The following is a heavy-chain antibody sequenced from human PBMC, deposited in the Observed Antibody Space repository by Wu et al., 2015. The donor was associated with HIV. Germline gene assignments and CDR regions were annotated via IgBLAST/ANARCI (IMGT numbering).Heavy chain of an antibody. D-gene: IGHD2-2*01. CDR1: GYTFTGYY. J-gene: IGHJ3*02. CDR2: INPNSGGT. CDR3: AREDGYCSSTSCLGAFDI. Sequence: QVQLVQSGAEVKKPGASVKVSCKASGYTFTGYYMHWVRQAPGQGLEWMGWINPNSGGTNYAQKFQGRVTMTRDTSISTAYMELSRLRSDDTAVYYCAREDGYCSSTSCLGAFDIWGQGTMVTVSS. V-gene: IGHV1-2*02.